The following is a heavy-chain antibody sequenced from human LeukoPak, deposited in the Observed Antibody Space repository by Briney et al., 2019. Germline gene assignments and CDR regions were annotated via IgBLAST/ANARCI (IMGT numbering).Heavy chain of an antibody. J-gene: IGHJ6*03. D-gene: IGHD3-10*01. Sequence: PSETLSLTCTVSGGSISRFHWSWIRQPARKGLEWLGRIDATGTTNYNPSLKSRVAMSVDTSKNQFSLKLNSVSAADTAVYYCARTTEEYYGSGKFRKYYSYYYYMDVWVKGTTVTVSS. CDR1: GGSISRFH. CDR3: ARTTEEYYGSGKFRKYYSYYYYMDV. V-gene: IGHV4-4*07. CDR2: IDATGTT.